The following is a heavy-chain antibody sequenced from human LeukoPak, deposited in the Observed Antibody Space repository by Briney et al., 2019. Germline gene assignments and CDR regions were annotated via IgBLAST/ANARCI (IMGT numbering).Heavy chain of an antibody. J-gene: IGHJ4*02. D-gene: IGHD3-22*01. CDR1: GGSVSSGSYY. CDR2: IYYSGST. CDR3: ARGIDTAMVTWEKDYYDRSGYHYFDY. V-gene: IGHV4-61*01. Sequence: MASETLSLTCTVSGGSVSSGSYYWSWIRQPPGKGLEWIGYIYYSGSTNYNPSLKSRVTISVDTSKNQFSLKLSSVTAADTAVYYCARGIDTAMVTWEKDYYDRSGYHYFDYWGQGTLVTVSS.